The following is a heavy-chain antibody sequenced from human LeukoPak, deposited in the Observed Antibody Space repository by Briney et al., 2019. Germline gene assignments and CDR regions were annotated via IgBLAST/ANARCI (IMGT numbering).Heavy chain of an antibody. V-gene: IGHV1-46*01. CDR3: ASEGREYDFWSGYYPDNWFDP. CDR1: GYTFTSYY. J-gene: IGHJ5*02. CDR2: INPSGGST. Sequence: GASVKVSCKASGYTFTSYYMHWVRQAPGQGLEWMGIINPSGGSTSYAQKFQGRVTMTRDMSTSTVYMELSSLRSEDTAVYYCASEGREYDFWSGYYPDNWFDPWGQGTLVTVSS. D-gene: IGHD3-3*01.